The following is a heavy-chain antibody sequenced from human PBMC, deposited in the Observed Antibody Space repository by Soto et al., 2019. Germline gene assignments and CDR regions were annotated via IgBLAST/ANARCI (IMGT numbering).Heavy chain of an antibody. D-gene: IGHD2-2*02. Sequence: SETLSLTCTVSGGSISSGGYYWSWIRQHPGKGLEWIGYIYYSGSTYYNPSLKSRVTISVDTSKNQFSLKLSSVTAADTAVYYRARDLPYMDGMDVWGQGTTVTVSS. V-gene: IGHV4-31*03. CDR2: IYYSGST. CDR1: GGSISSGGYY. J-gene: IGHJ6*02. CDR3: ARDLPYMDGMDV.